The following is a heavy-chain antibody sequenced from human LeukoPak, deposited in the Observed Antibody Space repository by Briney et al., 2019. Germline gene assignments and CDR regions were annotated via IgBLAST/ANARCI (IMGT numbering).Heavy chain of an antibody. CDR2: INSDGSST. J-gene: IGHJ4*02. D-gene: IGHD4-11*01. Sequence: PGGSLRLSCAASGFTFSRYWMHWVRQAPGKGLVWVSRINSDGSSTSYADSVKGRFTISRDNAKNTLYLQMNSLTVEDTAVYYCARDGLTETTRDSAYWGQGTLVTVSS. V-gene: IGHV3-74*01. CDR3: ARDGLTETTRDSAY. CDR1: GFTFSRYW.